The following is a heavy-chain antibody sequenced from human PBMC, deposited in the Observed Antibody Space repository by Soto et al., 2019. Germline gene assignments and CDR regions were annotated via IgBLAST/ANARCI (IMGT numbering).Heavy chain of an antibody. CDR1: GFTFSSYA. J-gene: IGHJ6*02. Sequence: GGSLRLSCAASGFTFSSYAMSWVRQAPGKGLEWVSAISGSGGSTYYADSVKGRFTISRDNPKNTLYLQMNSLRAEDTAVYYCAKDGYSSGYYGLRYYYGMDVWGQGTTVTVSS. V-gene: IGHV3-23*01. CDR2: ISGSGGST. CDR3: AKDGYSSGYYGLRYYYGMDV. D-gene: IGHD3-22*01.